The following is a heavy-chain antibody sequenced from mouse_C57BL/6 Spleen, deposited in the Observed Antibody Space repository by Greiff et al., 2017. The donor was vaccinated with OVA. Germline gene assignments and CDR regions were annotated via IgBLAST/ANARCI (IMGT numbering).Heavy chain of an antibody. CDR3: ARHGVTTVVATDAMDY. V-gene: IGHV1-18*01. J-gene: IGHJ4*01. D-gene: IGHD1-1*01. Sequence: EVQLQQSGPELVKPGASVKIPCKASGYTFTDYNMDWVKQSHGKSLEWIGDINPNNGGTIYNQKFKGKATLTVDKSSSTAYMELRSLTSEDTAVYYCARHGVTTVVATDAMDYWGQGTSVTVSS. CDR2: INPNNGGT. CDR1: GYTFTDYN.